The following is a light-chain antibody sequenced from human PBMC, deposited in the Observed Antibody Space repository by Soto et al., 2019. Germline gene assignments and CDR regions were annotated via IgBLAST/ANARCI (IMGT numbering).Light chain of an antibody. CDR2: EVS. Sequence: QSALTQPPSASGSPGQSVTISCTGTSRDVGAYNYVSWYQQHPGKAPKLMIYEVSKRPSGVPDRFSGSKSGNTASLTVSGLQAEDEADYYCSSYTGTNTYVFGTGTTVTVL. V-gene: IGLV2-8*01. CDR1: SRDVGAYNY. CDR3: SSYTGTNTYV. J-gene: IGLJ1*01.